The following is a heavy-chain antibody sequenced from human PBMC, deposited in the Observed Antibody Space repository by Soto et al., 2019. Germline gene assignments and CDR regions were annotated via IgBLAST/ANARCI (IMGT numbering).Heavy chain of an antibody. CDR1: GGSISSSSYY. D-gene: IGHD6-6*01. CDR2: IYYSGST. J-gene: IGHJ6*02. V-gene: IGHV4-39*01. CDR3: ARISIAAPATPYCLDRSETSNRYYYGMDV. Sequence: SETLSLTCTVSGGSISSSSYYWGWIRQPPGKGLEWIGSIYYSGSTYYNPSLKSRVTISVDTSKNQFSLKLSSVTAADTAVYYCARISIAAPATPYCLDRSETSNRYYYGMDVWGQGTTVTVSS.